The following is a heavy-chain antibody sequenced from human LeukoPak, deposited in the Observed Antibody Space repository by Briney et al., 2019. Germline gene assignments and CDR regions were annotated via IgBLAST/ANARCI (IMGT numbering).Heavy chain of an antibody. D-gene: IGHD3-3*01. J-gene: IGHJ4*02. CDR1: GFTFSSYS. CDR3: AKDSPNFWSGYSDY. CDR2: ISGSGGST. Sequence: GGSLRLSCAASGFTFSSYSMNWVRQAPGKGLEWVSAISGSGGSTYYADSVKGRFTISRDNSKNTLYLQMNSLGAEDTAVYYCAKDSPNFWSGYSDYWGQGTLVTVSS. V-gene: IGHV3-23*01.